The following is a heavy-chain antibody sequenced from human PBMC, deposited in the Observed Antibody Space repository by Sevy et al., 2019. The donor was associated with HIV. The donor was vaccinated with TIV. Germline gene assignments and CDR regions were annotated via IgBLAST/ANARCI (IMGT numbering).Heavy chain of an antibody. CDR1: GFTFSTHA. V-gene: IGHV3-30-3*01. D-gene: IGHD3-22*01. Sequence: GGSLRLSCAASGFTFSTHAMHWVRQAPGKGLEWVAIISYDGNIEYYPDSVKGRFTISRDDSKNTLYLQMNSLRSEDTGLYYCARDLGYESTGYLPLFDNWGQGTLVTVSS. CDR2: ISYDGNIE. CDR3: ARDLGYESTGYLPLFDN. J-gene: IGHJ4*02.